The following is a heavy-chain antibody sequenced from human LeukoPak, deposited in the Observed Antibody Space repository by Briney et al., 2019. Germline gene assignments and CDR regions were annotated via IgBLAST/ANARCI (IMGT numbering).Heavy chain of an antibody. J-gene: IGHJ5*02. Sequence: SETLSLTCTVSGDSISSSNHYWGWIRQPPGKGLEWIGYIYYSGSTNYNPSLKSRVTISVDTSKNQFSLKLSSVTAADTAVYYCARSRKLYSSSWYEGIHYSSNWFDPWGQGTLVTVSS. CDR2: IYYSGST. D-gene: IGHD6-13*01. CDR3: ARSRKLYSSSWYEGIHYSSNWFDP. V-gene: IGHV4-61*05. CDR1: GDSISSSNHY.